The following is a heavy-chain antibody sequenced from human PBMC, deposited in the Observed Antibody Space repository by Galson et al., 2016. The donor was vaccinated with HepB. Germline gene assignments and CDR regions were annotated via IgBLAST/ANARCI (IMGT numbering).Heavy chain of an antibody. V-gene: IGHV1-2*06. CDR2: INPNTGDT. CDR3: TRGFDYFDY. D-gene: IGHD3-3*01. J-gene: IGHJ4*02. CDR1: GYSFSGYY. Sequence: SVKVSCKASGYSFSGYYIHWVRQAPGQGLEWVGRINPNTGDTNYAQQFQGRVTLTRDRFISTAFMELSRLRSDDTALYYCTRGFDYFDYWGQGTLVTVSS.